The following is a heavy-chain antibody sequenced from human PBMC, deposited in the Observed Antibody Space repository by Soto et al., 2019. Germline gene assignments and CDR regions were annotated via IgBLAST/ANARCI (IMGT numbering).Heavy chain of an antibody. Sequence: SETLSLTCTVSGGSINNYYWSWIRQPPGKGLEWIGYIYSSGSTNYNPSLKSRVTISVDTSKNQFSLKLSSVTAADTAVYYCARGTIVARKHLDYWGQGTLVTVSS. J-gene: IGHJ4*02. CDR1: GGSINNYY. D-gene: IGHD6-6*01. V-gene: IGHV4-59*08. CDR2: IYSSGST. CDR3: ARGTIVARKHLDY.